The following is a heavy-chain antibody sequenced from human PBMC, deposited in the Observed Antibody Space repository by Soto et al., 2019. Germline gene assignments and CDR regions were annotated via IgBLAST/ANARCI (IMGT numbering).Heavy chain of an antibody. CDR2: INHSGST. CDR1: GGSFSGYY. Sequence: SETLSLTCAVYGGSFSGYYWSWIRQPPGKGLEWIGEINHSGSTNYNPSLKSRVTISVDTSKNQFSLKLSSVTAADTAVYYCARGLLKYYYGSGRDNWFDPWGQGTLVTVSS. V-gene: IGHV4-34*01. CDR3: ARGLLKYYYGSGRDNWFDP. D-gene: IGHD3-10*01. J-gene: IGHJ5*02.